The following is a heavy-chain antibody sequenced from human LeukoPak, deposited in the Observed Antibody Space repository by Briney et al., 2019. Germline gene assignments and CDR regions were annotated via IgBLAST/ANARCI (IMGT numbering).Heavy chain of an antibody. CDR2: ISYDGSSK. Sequence: PGGSLRLSCAASGFTFSSYAMHWVRQAPGKGLEWVAVISYDGSSKYYADSVKGRFTISRDNSKNTLYLQMGSLRAEDMAVYYCARSRGRLGGDPSAHFDIWGQGTMVTVSS. V-gene: IGHV3-30*14. CDR3: ARSRGRLGGDPSAHFDI. CDR1: GFTFSSYA. D-gene: IGHD2-21*02. J-gene: IGHJ3*02.